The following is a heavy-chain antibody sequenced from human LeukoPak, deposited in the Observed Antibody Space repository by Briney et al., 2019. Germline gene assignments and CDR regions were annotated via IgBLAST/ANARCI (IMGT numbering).Heavy chain of an antibody. CDR2: TSGSGDNT. Sequence: PGGSLRLSCAASGFTFSSYGMSWVRQAPGKGLEWVSTTSGSGDNTYYADSVKGRFTISRDNSKNTLYLQMNSLRAEDTAVYYCAGVTYGSGTYGAFDYWGQGTLVTVSS. J-gene: IGHJ4*02. CDR1: GFTFSSYG. D-gene: IGHD3-10*01. V-gene: IGHV3-23*01. CDR3: AGVTYGSGTYGAFDY.